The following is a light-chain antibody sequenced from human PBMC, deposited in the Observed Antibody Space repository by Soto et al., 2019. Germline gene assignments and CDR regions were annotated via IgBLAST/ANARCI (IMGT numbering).Light chain of an antibody. CDR2: EGT. J-gene: IGLJ1*01. V-gene: IGLV2-23*01. CDR3: SSYIGATTYV. CDR1: SSDVGGYNL. Sequence: QSVLTQPASVSGSPGQSITVSCAGTSSDVGGYNLVSWYQQHPGKAPKLIIYEGTERPSGISPRFSGSKSGNTASLTISGLQAEDEAEYYCSSYIGATTYVFGTGTKVTVL.